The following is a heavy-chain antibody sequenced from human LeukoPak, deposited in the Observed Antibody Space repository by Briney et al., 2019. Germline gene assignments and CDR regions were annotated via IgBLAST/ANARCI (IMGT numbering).Heavy chain of an antibody. CDR3: ARQSAYMSGMDA. V-gene: IGHV4-59*08. D-gene: IGHD2-2*02. CDR2: IYYSGST. Sequence: SETLSLTCTVSGGSISSYYWSWIRQPPGKGLEWIGYIYYSGSTNYNPSLKSRVTISVDTSKNQFSLKLSSVTAADTAVYYCARQSAYMSGMDAWGQGTTVTVSS. J-gene: IGHJ6*02. CDR1: GGSISSYY.